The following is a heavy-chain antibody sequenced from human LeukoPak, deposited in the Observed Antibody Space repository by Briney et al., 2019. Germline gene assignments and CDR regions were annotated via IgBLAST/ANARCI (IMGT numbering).Heavy chain of an antibody. D-gene: IGHD3-3*01. Sequence: GGSLRLSCAASGLTVTSNYMSWVRQAPGKGLEWVSLIYTDGTTFYTDSVKGRFTISRDNSRNTLYLQMNSLRAEDAAVYYCATPYYDFWSGQNGDAFDIWGQGTMVTVSS. CDR1: GLTVTSNY. J-gene: IGHJ3*02. V-gene: IGHV3-66*01. CDR2: IYTDGTT. CDR3: ATPYYDFWSGQNGDAFDI.